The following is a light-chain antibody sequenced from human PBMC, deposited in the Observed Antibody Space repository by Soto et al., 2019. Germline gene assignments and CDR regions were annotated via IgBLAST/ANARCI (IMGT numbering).Light chain of an antibody. CDR3: SSYTSSSTPG. Sequence: QSPRVHPASVSGRPGHSIIISCPGTSSDVGAYNSVAWYQHNPGKAPKLMIYDVSNRPSGVSSRFSGSKSANTASLASSGLQADDEADVYCSSYTSSSTPGVETWTKVTV. CDR2: DVS. V-gene: IGLV2-14*01. CDR1: SSDVGAYNS. J-gene: IGLJ1*01.